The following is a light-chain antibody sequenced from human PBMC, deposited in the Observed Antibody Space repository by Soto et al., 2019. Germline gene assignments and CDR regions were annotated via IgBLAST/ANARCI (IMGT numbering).Light chain of an antibody. CDR1: QNIRNY. V-gene: IGKV1-39*01. CDR2: AAS. Sequence: DIQMTQSPSSLSASVRDSVTITCRASQNIRNYLNWYQQKPGRAPKILIYAASSLQSGVPSRFSGGGSGTDFTLTITSLQPEDFATYSCQQSYSTTWTFGQGTKVDIK. CDR3: QQSYSTTWT. J-gene: IGKJ1*01.